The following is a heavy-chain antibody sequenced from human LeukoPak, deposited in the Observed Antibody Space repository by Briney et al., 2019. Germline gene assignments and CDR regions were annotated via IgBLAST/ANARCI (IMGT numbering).Heavy chain of an antibody. CDR3: ARGLSTSKMVRGVSFDY. Sequence: PSETLSLTCAVYGGSFSGYYWSWIRQPPGKGLEWIGEINHSGSTNYNPSLKSRATISVDTSKNQFSLKLSSVTAADTAVYYCARGLSTSKMVRGVSFDYWGQGTLVTVSS. CDR2: INHSGST. V-gene: IGHV4-34*01. CDR1: GGSFSGYY. J-gene: IGHJ4*02. D-gene: IGHD3-10*01.